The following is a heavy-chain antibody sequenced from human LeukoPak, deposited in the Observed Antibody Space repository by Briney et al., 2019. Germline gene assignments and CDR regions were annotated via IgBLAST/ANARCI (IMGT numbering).Heavy chain of an antibody. V-gene: IGHV4-34*01. Sequence: SETLSLTCAVYGGSFNGYYWSWIRQPPGKGLEWIGEINHSGSTNYNPSLKSRVTISVDTSKNQFSLKLSSVTAADTAVYYCARARYCTNGVCRHYDYWGQGTLVTVSS. J-gene: IGHJ4*02. CDR3: ARARYCTNGVCRHYDY. CDR2: INHSGST. CDR1: GGSFNGYY. D-gene: IGHD2-8*01.